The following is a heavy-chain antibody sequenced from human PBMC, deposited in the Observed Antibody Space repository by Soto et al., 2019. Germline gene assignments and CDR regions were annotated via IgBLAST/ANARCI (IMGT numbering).Heavy chain of an antibody. V-gene: IGHV3-30-3*01. D-gene: IGHD6-6*01. CDR2: ISYDGSNK. Sequence: QVQLVESGGGVVQPGRSLRLSCAASGFTFSSYAMHWVRQAPGKGLEWVAVISYDGSNKYYADSVKGRFTISRDNSKNTLYPQMNSLRAEDTAVYYCARDEGDVLTARLYYYYGMDVWGQGTTVTVSS. CDR1: GFTFSSYA. CDR3: ARDEGDVLTARLYYYYGMDV. J-gene: IGHJ6*02.